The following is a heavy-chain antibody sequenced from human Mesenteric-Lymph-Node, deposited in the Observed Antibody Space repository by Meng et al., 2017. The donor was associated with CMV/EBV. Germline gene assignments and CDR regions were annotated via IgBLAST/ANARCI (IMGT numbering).Heavy chain of an antibody. V-gene: IGHV3-66*01. CDR1: GFNVRDKY. CDR3: TGDSVSNPNLDY. D-gene: IGHD3-10*01. CDR2: IYRGDNT. J-gene: IGHJ4*02. Sequence: VQLVEPGGGLVPPGGSLRLSVAASGFNVRDKYMSWVRQAPGKGLEWVCIIYRGDNTYYIDSVKDRFTVSRDNSKNTMYLQMNSLRVEDTAVYYCTGDSVSNPNLDYWGQGTLVTVSS.